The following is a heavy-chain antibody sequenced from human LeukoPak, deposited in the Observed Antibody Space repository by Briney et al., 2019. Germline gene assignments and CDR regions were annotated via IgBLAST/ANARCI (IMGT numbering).Heavy chain of an antibody. D-gene: IGHD6-25*01. Sequence: GGSLRLSCAASGFTFSSYGMHWVRQAPGKGLEWVAVIWYDGSNKYYADSVKGRFTISRDNSKNTLYLQMNSLRAEDTAVYYCARELIAAGHYYYYGMDVWGQGTTVTVSS. CDR2: IWYDGSNK. J-gene: IGHJ6*02. CDR1: GFTFSSYG. V-gene: IGHV3-33*01. CDR3: ARELIAAGHYYYYGMDV.